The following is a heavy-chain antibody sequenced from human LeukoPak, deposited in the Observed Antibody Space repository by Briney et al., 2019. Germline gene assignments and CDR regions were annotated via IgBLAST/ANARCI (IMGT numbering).Heavy chain of an antibody. CDR2: IYPGDSDT. CDR3: ARLARYCGGGSCYFTY. D-gene: IGHD2-15*01. V-gene: IGHV5-51*01. Sequence: GESLKISCKGSGYSITSYWIGWVRQMPGKGLWWMGIIYPGDSDTRYSPSFQGQVAFSADKSISTAYLQWSSLKASDTAMYYCARLARYCGGGSCYFTYWGQGTLVTVSS. J-gene: IGHJ4*02. CDR1: GYSITSYW.